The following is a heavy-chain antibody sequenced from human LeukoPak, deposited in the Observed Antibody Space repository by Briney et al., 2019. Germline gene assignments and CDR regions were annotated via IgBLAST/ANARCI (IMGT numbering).Heavy chain of an antibody. V-gene: IGHV3-7*01. CDR1: GFTFSTYW. Sequence: GGSLRLSCAASGFTFSTYWMTWVRQAPGKGLEWVANIEQDGSGKYYVDSVRGRFTISRDNAKNSLYLQMNSLRAEDTAVYYCARRWYLDYWGQGTLVTVSS. J-gene: IGHJ4*02. D-gene: IGHD4-23*01. CDR3: ARRWYLDY. CDR2: IEQDGSGK.